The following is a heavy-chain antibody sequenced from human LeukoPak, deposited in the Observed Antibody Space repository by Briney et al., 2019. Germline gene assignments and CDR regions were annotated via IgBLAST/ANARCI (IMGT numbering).Heavy chain of an antibody. CDR2: ICQSRTT. CDR3: ARGRRGYRTEFGS. J-gene: IGHJ4*02. Sequence: SETLSLTCTVSGDSTGSGYYGGLIRQAPGKGLERIGSICQSRTTYYNPSVKSRVTISIDKSKNQFSLRLTSVTDADTAVYYCARGRRGYRTEFGSWGQGTLVTVSS. CDR1: GDSTGSGYY. V-gene: IGHV4-38-2*02. D-gene: IGHD3-22*01.